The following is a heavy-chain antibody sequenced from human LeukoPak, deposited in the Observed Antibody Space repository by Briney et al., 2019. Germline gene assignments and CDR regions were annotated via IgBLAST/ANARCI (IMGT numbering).Heavy chain of an antibody. CDR2: INHSGST. CDR3: ARGYSSSSGRPDY. Sequence: SETLSLTCAVYGGSFSDYYWTWIRQPPGKGLEWIGEINHSGSTNYNPSLESRVTLSADTSKSQFSLKVNSVTAADTAVYYCARGYSSSSGRPDYWGQGTLVTVSS. J-gene: IGHJ4*02. V-gene: IGHV4-34*01. CDR1: GGSFSDYY. D-gene: IGHD6-6*01.